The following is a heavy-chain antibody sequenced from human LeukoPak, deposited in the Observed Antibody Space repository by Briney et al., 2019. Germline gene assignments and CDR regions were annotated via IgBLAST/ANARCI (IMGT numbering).Heavy chain of an antibody. CDR1: GFTFSSYG. CDR3: AKAGYDWLNAFDI. CDR2: ISGSGGST. Sequence: GGSLRLSCAASGFTFSSYGMSWVRQAPGKGLEWVSAISGSGGSTYYADSVKGRFTISRDNSKNTLYLQMNSLRAEDTAVYYCAKAGYDWLNAFDIWGQGTMVTVSS. V-gene: IGHV3-23*01. D-gene: IGHD3-9*01. J-gene: IGHJ3*02.